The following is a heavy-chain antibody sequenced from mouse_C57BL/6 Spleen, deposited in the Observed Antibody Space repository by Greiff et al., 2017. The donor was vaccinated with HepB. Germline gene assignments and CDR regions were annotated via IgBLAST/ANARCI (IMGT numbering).Heavy chain of an antibody. CDR3: AREGYYYWYFDV. D-gene: IGHD2-1*01. CDR2: INPSNGGT. J-gene: IGHJ1*03. Sequence: VQLQQPGTELVKPGASVKLSCKASGYTFTSYWLHWVKQRPGPGLEWIGNINPSNGGTNYNEKFKIKATLTVDKSSSTAYMPLSSLTSEDSAVYYCAREGYYYWYFDVWGTGTSVTVSS. CDR1: GYTFTSYW. V-gene: IGHV1-53*01.